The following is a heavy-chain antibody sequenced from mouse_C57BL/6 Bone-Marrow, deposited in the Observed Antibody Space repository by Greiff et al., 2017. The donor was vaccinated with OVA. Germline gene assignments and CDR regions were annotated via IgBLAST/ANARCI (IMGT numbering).Heavy chain of an antibody. V-gene: IGHV7-3*01. CDR2: IRNKANGYTT. CDR1: GFTFTDYY. J-gene: IGHJ3*01. Sequence: VQRVESGGGLVQPGGSLSLSCAASGFTFTDYYMSWVRQPPGKALEWLGFIRNKANGYTTEYSASVKGRFTISRDNSQSILYLQMNALRAEDSATYYCARCPSSTMVTAWFAYWGQGTLVTVSA. D-gene: IGHD2-2*01. CDR3: ARCPSSTMVTAWFAY.